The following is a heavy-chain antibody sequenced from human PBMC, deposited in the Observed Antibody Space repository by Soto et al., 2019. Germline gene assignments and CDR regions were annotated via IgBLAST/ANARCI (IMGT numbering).Heavy chain of an antibody. CDR3: ARGGGARQQRQQKSYYYYYYGMDV. Sequence: KASETLSLTCAVYGGSFSGYYWSWIRQPPGKGLEWIGEINHSGSTNYNPSLKSRVTISVDTSKNRFSLKLSSVTAADTAVYYCARGGGARQQRQQKSYYYYYYGMDVWGQGTTVTVSS. J-gene: IGHJ6*02. V-gene: IGHV4-34*01. CDR2: INHSGST. CDR1: GGSFSGYY. D-gene: IGHD6-13*01.